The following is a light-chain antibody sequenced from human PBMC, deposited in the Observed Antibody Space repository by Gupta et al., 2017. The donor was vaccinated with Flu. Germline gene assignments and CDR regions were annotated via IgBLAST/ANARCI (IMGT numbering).Light chain of an antibody. CDR1: SSKIGSNR. J-gene: IGLJ3*02. V-gene: IGLV1-47*01. CDR2: ESH. CDR3: AAWDGSRSGWV. Sequence: RGTSSGSGSSSKIGSNRGYWYQQSPGTAPKLLIYESHQRPSRVPDRFSGSKSGTTATLTISRLGAEDEANYYCAAWDGSRSGWVFGGGTKVTVL.